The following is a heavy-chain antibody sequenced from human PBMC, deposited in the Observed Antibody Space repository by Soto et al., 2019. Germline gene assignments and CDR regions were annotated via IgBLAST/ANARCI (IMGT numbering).Heavy chain of an antibody. CDR1: GYDYVTYA. CDR2: ISTLNGNT. Sequence: QAQLVQSGAEVKKPGASVNDSCKASGYDYVTYAITWVRQRPGQGLEWMGWISTLNGNTNYAQNFQGRVTMTTDTSTRIVHLELRSLRSDDTAVYYCARRVQVWLPDYYGMDVWGQGTTVTVSS. V-gene: IGHV1-18*01. D-gene: IGHD5-18*01. CDR3: ARRVQVWLPDYYGMDV. J-gene: IGHJ6*02.